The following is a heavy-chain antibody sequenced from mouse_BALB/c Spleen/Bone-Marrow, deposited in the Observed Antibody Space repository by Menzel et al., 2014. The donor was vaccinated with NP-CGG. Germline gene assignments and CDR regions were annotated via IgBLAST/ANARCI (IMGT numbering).Heavy chain of an antibody. D-gene: IGHD2-3*01. V-gene: IGHV14-3*02. CDR3: ARSLYDGCFSWFAY. CDR2: IDPANGNT. J-gene: IGHJ3*01. Sequence: VHVKQSGAELVKPGASVKLSCTASGFNIKDTYMHWVKQRPEQGLEWIGRIDPANGNTKYDPKFQGKATITADTSSNTAYLQLSNLTSKDTAVYYYARSLYDGCFSWFAYWGQGSLVTVSA. CDR1: GFNIKDTY.